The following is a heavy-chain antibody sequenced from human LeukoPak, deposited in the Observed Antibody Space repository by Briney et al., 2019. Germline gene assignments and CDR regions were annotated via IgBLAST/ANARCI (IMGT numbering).Heavy chain of an antibody. CDR3: ARVIGSIDY. Sequence: GASVTVSCTASGYTFTSYDINWVRQATGQGLEWMGWMNPQSGYTGYAQKFQGRVTMTRDTSISTAYMELGSLRSEDTAMYYCARVIGSIDYWGQGTLVTVSS. J-gene: IGHJ4*02. D-gene: IGHD1-26*01. CDR1: GYTFTSYD. V-gene: IGHV1-8*01. CDR2: MNPQSGYT.